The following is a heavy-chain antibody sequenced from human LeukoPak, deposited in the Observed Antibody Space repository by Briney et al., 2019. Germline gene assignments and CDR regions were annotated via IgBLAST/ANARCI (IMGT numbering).Heavy chain of an antibody. Sequence: SETLSLTCTVSGGSLSGHFWSWFRRPPGKGLENIGYIHSSGSTNYNPSYKSRVTVSLEMSKNQFSLSLSSVTAADTAVYYCARDPGDTDWYNFDFWGQGIPVTVSS. D-gene: IGHD3-9*01. CDR3: ARDPGDTDWYNFDF. CDR2: IHSSGST. J-gene: IGHJ4*02. V-gene: IGHV4-59*11. CDR1: GGSLSGHF.